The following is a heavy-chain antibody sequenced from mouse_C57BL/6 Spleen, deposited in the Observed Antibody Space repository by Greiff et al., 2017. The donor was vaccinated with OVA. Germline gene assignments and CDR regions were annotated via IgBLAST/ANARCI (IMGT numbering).Heavy chain of an antibody. CDR1: GFTFSDYG. J-gene: IGHJ3*01. CDR3: AREAAQGD. CDR2: ISSGSSTI. V-gene: IGHV5-17*01. Sequence: DVMLVESGGGLVKPGGSLKLSCAASGFTFSDYGMHWVRQAPEKGLEWVAYISSGSSTIYYADTVKGRFTISRDNAKNTLFLQMTSLRSEDSAMYYCAREAAQGDWGQGTLVTVSA. D-gene: IGHD3-2*02.